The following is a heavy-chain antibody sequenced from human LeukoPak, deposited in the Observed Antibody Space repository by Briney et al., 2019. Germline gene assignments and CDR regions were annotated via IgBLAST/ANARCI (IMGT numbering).Heavy chain of an antibody. V-gene: IGHV4-34*01. CDR2: INDRGQT. J-gene: IGHJ4*02. CDR3: ARDPTTVVTTPYYFDF. Sequence: KASETLSLTCAVHGGSFSGYHWNWIRQSPGKGLEWIGEINDRGQTNYNPSLESRLTISVDTSKEQFSLKLNSVTAADTAVYYCARDPTTVVTTPYYFDFWGQGHMVSVSS. D-gene: IGHD4-23*01. CDR1: GGSFSGYH.